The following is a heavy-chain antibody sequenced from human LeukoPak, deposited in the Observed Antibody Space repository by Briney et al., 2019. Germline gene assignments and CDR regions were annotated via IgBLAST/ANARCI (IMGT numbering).Heavy chain of an antibody. CDR2: ISGSGGST. CDR3: VRGRGIAGPTTLDY. D-gene: IGHD1-26*01. Sequence: GGSLRLSCAASGFSFSGYAMSWVRQAPGKGLKWVSTISGSGGSTNYTESVKGRFTIFRDNSKNTLSLQMNSLRVEDTAVYYCVRGRGIAGPTTLDYWGQGTLVTVSS. V-gene: IGHV3-23*01. J-gene: IGHJ4*02. CDR1: GFSFSGYA.